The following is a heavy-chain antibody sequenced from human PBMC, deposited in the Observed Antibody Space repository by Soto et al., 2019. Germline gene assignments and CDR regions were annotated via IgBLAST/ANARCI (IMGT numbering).Heavy chain of an antibody. CDR2: IYTDDNI. CDR1: GFTVSGNS. CDR3: ATELIAKYGMDV. V-gene: IGHV3-53*01. Sequence: EVQLVESGGGLVQPGGSLRLSCAASGFTVSGNSVTWVRQAPGKGLEWVSVIYTDDNIYYADSVTGRFTISRDNSKNTFYLQMNRLRVEDTAVYYCATELIAKYGMDVWGQGTTVTVSS. J-gene: IGHJ6*02. D-gene: IGHD2-21*01.